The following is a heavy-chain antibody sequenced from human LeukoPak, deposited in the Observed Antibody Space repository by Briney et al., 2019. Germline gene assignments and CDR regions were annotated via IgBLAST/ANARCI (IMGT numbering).Heavy chain of an antibody. CDR1: GFTFSSYS. V-gene: IGHV3-21*01. D-gene: IGHD4-17*01. CDR3: ARADRLRSAFDI. CDR2: ISSSSSYI. J-gene: IGHJ3*02. Sequence: GGSLRLSCAASGFTFSSYSMNWVRKAPGKGLEWVSSISSSSSYIYYADSVKGRFTISRDNAKNSLYLQMNSLRAEDTAVYYCARADRLRSAFDIWGQGTMVTVSS.